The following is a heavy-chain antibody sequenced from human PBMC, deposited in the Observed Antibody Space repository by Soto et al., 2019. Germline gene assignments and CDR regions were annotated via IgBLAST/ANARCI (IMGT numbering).Heavy chain of an antibody. Sequence: ASVKVSCKASGYTFTSYDINWVRQATGQGLEWMGWMNPNSGNTGYAQKFQGRVTMTRNTSISTAYMELSSLRSEDTAVYYCARDGEAGTWYYYYYGMDVWGQGXTVTVSS. CDR2: MNPNSGNT. V-gene: IGHV1-8*01. CDR3: ARDGEAGTWYYYYYGMDV. D-gene: IGHD6-19*01. CDR1: GYTFTSYD. J-gene: IGHJ6*02.